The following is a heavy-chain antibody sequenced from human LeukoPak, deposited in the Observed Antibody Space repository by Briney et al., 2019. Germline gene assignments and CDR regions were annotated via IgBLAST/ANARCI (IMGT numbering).Heavy chain of an antibody. D-gene: IGHD5-12*01. CDR3: ARENHIVFDY. Sequence: PGGSLRLSCAASGFTFSDYYMSWIRQAPGKGLEWVPYISSSGDTIYYADSVKGRSTISRDNAKNSLDLQMSSLRVEDTAVYYCARENHIVFDYWGQGTLVTVSS. CDR1: GFTFSDYY. CDR2: ISSSGDTI. J-gene: IGHJ4*02. V-gene: IGHV3-11*01.